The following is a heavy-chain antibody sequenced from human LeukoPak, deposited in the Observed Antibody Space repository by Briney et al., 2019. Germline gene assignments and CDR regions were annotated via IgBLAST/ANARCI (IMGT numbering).Heavy chain of an antibody. D-gene: IGHD3-16*01. V-gene: IGHV4-59*01. J-gene: IGHJ3*02. CDR1: GDSIRGYY. Sequence: PSETLSLTCTVSGDSIRGYYWSWIRQPPGKGLEWIACIYYSGSTNYNPSLKSRVNISVDTSKNQFSLKLSSVTAADTAVYYCARDPLSRNAFDIWGQGTMVTVSS. CDR2: IYYSGST. CDR3: ARDPLSRNAFDI.